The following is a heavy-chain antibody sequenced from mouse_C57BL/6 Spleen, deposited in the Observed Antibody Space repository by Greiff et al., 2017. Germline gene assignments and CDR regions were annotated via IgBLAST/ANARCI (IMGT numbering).Heavy chain of an antibody. V-gene: IGHV1-26*01. Sequence: EVQLQQSGPELVKPGASVKISCKASGYSFTDYYMNWVKQCHGKSLEWIGDINPNNGGTSYNQKFKGKATLTVDKSSSTAYMVFRSLTSEDSAVYYCERLGDSPGFAYWGKGTLVTVSA. J-gene: IGHJ3*01. CDR1: GYSFTDYY. CDR2: INPNNGGT. CDR3: ERLGDSPGFAY.